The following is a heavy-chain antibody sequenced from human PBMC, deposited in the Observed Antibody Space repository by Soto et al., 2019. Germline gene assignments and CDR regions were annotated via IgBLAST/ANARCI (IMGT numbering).Heavy chain of an antibody. D-gene: IGHD2-2*01. CDR3: ARGLGYCSSTSCSSPGANYYYYYMDV. CDR1: GGYFSGYY. J-gene: IGHJ6*03. V-gene: IGHV4-34*01. Sequence: TSETLSLTCAVYGGYFSGYYWSWIRQPPGKGLEWIGEINHSGSTNYNPSLKSRVTISVDTSKNQFSLKLSSVTAADTAVYYCARGLGYCSSTSCSSPGANYYYYYMDVWGKGTTVTVSS. CDR2: INHSGST.